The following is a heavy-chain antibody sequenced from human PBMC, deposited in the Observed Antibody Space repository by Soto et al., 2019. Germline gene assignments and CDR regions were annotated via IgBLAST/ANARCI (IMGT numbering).Heavy chain of an antibody. CDR2: INDSGNI. CDR1: GGSFSAYQ. Sequence: QVQLQQWGAGLLKPSETLSPPCAVYGGSFSAYQWSWIRQTPGKGLEWIGEINDSGNINYNPSLKSRVSILADRAKKQISLKPSSATPAEPAAYYCASGLILWFGELSRGGGYYYSMAVWGKGKTVTVSS. CDR3: ASGLILWFGELSRGGGYYYSMAV. D-gene: IGHD3-10*01. J-gene: IGHJ6*03. V-gene: IGHV4-34*01.